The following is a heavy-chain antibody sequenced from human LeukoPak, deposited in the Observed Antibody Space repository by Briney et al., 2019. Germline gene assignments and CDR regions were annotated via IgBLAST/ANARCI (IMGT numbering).Heavy chain of an antibody. J-gene: IGHJ2*01. CDR3: ARGRTDYGDYGAPYWYFDL. CDR2: IYYSGST. Sequence: SGTLSLTCTVSGGSISSYYWSWIRQPPGKGLEWIGYIYYSGSTNYNPSLKSRVTISVDTSKNQFSLKLSSVTAADTAVYYCARGRTDYGDYGAPYWYFDLWGRGTLVTVSS. CDR1: GGSISSYY. V-gene: IGHV4-59*01. D-gene: IGHD4-17*01.